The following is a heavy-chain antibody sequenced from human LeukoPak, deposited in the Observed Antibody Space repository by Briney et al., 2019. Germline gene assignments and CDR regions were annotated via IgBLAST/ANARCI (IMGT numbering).Heavy chain of an antibody. Sequence: GGSLRLSCAASGFTFRSNWMNWVRQAPGKGLEWVAHVQPDGSAKIYADSVKGRFTISRDNAKNSLYLQIDSLRAEDTAMYYCARDRQFRLHDPWGQGILVTVSS. D-gene: IGHD3-16*01. CDR2: VQPDGSAK. J-gene: IGHJ5*02. CDR3: ARDRQFRLHDP. V-gene: IGHV3-7*03. CDR1: GFTFRSNW.